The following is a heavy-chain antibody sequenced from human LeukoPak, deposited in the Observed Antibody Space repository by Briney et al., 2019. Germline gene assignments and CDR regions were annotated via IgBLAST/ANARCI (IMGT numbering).Heavy chain of an antibody. V-gene: IGHV3-74*01. Sequence: GGSLRLSCVASNFDFFSYGMQWVRQAPGKGLVWVSRIFTGGSTTSYADSVKGRFTISRDNAKNTLYLEMKSLRVEDTAVYYCARELPREVTLDYWGQGTLVTVSP. CDR2: IFTGGSTT. D-gene: IGHD2-21*02. J-gene: IGHJ4*01. CDR3: ARELPREVTLDY. CDR1: NFDFFSYG.